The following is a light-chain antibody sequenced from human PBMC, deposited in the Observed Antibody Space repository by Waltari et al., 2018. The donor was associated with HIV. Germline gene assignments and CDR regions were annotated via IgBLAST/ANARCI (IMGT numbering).Light chain of an antibody. J-gene: IGKJ2*01. Sequence: TVMTQSPDSLPVSLCERATITCKSSQNVFDCSNDKNYLAWYQQKPGQPPKLLIYWASTRQSGVPDRFSGGGSGTDFTLTISSLQAEDVAVYYCQQFYNTPYTFGQGTKLEIK. V-gene: IGKV4-1*01. CDR3: QQFYNTPYT. CDR1: QNVFDCSNDKNY. CDR2: WAS.